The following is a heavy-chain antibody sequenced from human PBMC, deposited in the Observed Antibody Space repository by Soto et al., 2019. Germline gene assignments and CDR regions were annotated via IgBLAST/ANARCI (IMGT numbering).Heavy chain of an antibody. CDR2: ISYDGSNK. Sequence: QVQLVESGEGVVQPGRSLRLSCAASGFTFSSYGMHWVSQAPGKGLEGVAVISYDGSNKYYADSVKGRFTISRENSKNTLYLQMNSLRAEDTAVYYCAKGVLGYCSGGSCYPFHYWGQGTLVTVSS. CDR3: AKGVLGYCSGGSCYPFHY. J-gene: IGHJ4*02. V-gene: IGHV3-30*18. CDR1: GFTFSSYG. D-gene: IGHD2-15*01.